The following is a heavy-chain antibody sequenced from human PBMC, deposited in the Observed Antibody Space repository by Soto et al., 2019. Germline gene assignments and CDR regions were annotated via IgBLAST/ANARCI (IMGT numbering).Heavy chain of an antibody. D-gene: IGHD2-21*01. J-gene: IGHJ5*02. CDR3: ARGIGSPDCFDA. V-gene: IGHV4-39*01. Sequence: SETLSLTCTVSGDSISSSIYYWGWIRQPPGKGLEWIGSTYYSGSTHYNPSLKSRGTISADTSKNRFSWGMSSVTAADTAVYYCARGIGSPDCFDAWGQGTLVTVSS. CDR1: GDSISSSIYY. CDR2: TYYSGST.